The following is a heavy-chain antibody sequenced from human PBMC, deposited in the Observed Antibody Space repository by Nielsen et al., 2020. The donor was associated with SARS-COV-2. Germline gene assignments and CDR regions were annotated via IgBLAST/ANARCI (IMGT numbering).Heavy chain of an antibody. D-gene: IGHD3-3*01. J-gene: IGHJ4*02. CDR2: ISYDGDNK. CDR3: ARAPPNYDFWSGSSSPGVF. CDR1: GFTFSNYA. V-gene: IGHV3-30*04. Sequence: GESLKISCAASGFTFSNYAMHWVRQAPGRGLEWVSTISYDGDNKFYADSLKGRFTISRDDSKNTLYLQIDSLRTEDTSVYFCARAPPNYDFWSGSSSPGVFWGQGTLVTVSS.